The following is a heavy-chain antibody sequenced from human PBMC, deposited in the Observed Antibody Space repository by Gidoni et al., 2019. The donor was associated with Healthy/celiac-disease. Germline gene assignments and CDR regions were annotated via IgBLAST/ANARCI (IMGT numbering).Heavy chain of an antibody. J-gene: IGHJ6*03. V-gene: IGHV4-59*08. CDR3: ARHGSYYYMDV. Sequence: QVQLQESGPGLVKPSETLSLTCTVSGGSIRSYYWSWIRQPPGKVLEWIGYIYYSGSTHYNPSLKSRVTISVDTSKNQFSLKLSSVTAADTAVYYCARHGSYYYMDVWGKGTTVTVSS. CDR1: GGSIRSYY. CDR2: IYYSGST. D-gene: IGHD3-10*01.